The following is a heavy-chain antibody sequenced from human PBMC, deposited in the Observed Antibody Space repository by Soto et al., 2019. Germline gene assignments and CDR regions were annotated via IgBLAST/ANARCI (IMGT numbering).Heavy chain of an antibody. V-gene: IGHV3-48*03. J-gene: IGHJ4*02. Sequence: EVQLVESGGGLVQPGGSLRLSCAASGFTFSSYEMNWVRQAPGKGLEWVSYISSSGSTIYYADSVKGRFTISRDNAKNSLSLQMNSLRAEDTALYYCARDRGVATTLDYWGQGILVTVSS. CDR3: ARDRGVATTLDY. CDR2: ISSSGSTI. D-gene: IGHD5-12*01. CDR1: GFTFSSYE.